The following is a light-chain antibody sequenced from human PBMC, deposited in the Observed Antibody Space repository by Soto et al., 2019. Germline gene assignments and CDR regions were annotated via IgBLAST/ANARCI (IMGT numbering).Light chain of an antibody. J-gene: IGLJ1*01. CDR2: DIS. CDR3: SSYRSGDTYV. V-gene: IGLV2-14*01. Sequence: QSALTQPASVSGSPGQSITISCTGTSSDVGGYNYVSWYQQHPGKVPKLMIYDISNRPSGVSNRFSGSKSGNTASLTISGLQAEDEADYYCSSYRSGDTYVFGAGTKVTVL. CDR1: SSDVGGYNY.